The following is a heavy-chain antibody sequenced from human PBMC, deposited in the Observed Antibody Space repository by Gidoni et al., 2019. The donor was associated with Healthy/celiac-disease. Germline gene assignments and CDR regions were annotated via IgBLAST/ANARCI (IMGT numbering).Heavy chain of an antibody. J-gene: IGHJ3*02. CDR1: GGSISSSSYY. D-gene: IGHD6-13*01. CDR3: ARLIAANAFDI. V-gene: IGHV4-39*01. CDR2: IYYSGSS. Sequence: QLQLQESGPGLVKPSEPLSLTCTVSGGSISSSSYYWGWIRQPPGKGLEWIGSIYYSGSSYYNPALKRRVTISVDTSKNQFSLKLSSVTAADTAVYYCARLIAANAFDIWGQGTMVTVSS.